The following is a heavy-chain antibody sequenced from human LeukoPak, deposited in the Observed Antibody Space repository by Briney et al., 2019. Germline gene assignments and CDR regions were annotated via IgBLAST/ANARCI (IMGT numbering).Heavy chain of an antibody. CDR2: ISAYNGNT. V-gene: IGHV1-18*01. D-gene: IGHD3-3*01. Sequence: ASVKVSCKASGYTFTSYGISWVRQAPGQGLERMGWISAYNGNTNYAQKLQGRVTMTTDTSTSTAYMELRSLRSDDTAVYYCARGSYGVVKNWFDPWGQGTLVTVSS. J-gene: IGHJ5*02. CDR3: ARGSYGVVKNWFDP. CDR1: GYTFTSYG.